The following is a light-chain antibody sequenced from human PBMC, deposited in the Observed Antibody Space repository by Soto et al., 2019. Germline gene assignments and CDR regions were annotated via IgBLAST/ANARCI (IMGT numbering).Light chain of an antibody. V-gene: IGKV3-20*01. J-gene: IGKJ3*01. CDR2: GAS. CDR1: QSVSANY. Sequence: EVVLTQSPATLSLSPGERATLSCRANQSVSANYLAWYQQKPGQAPRLLIYGASSRATAIPDIFSGSGSGTDFTLTISRLEPEDFAVFYCHQYGSSPCSFSPGTKVDSK. CDR3: HQYGSSPCS.